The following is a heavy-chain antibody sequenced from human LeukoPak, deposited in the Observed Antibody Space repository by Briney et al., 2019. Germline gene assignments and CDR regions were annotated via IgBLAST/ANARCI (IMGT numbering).Heavy chain of an antibody. CDR1: GYSFNTYW. D-gene: IGHD3-10*01. V-gene: IGHV5-51*01. CDR3: AKAARGSGTEYYYYGMDV. Sequence: GESLKISCEGSGYSFNTYWIGWVRQMPGKGLEWMGIIYPGDSDTRYSPSFQGQVTISADKSISTAYLQWSSLKTSDTAMYYCAKAARGSGTEYYYYGMDVWGQGTTVTVSS. CDR2: IYPGDSDT. J-gene: IGHJ6*02.